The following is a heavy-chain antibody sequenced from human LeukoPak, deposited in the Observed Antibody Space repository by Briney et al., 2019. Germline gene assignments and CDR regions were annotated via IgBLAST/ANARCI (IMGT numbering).Heavy chain of an antibody. Sequence: SETLSLTCGVSVGSISSGNWWSWVRQSPGKGLEWIGEIHHNGTRNYNPSLKSRVTISADTFKNHFSLILTSLTAADTAVYYCATAPILRGEGGEHYKYGMDVRGQGTTVIVSS. V-gene: IGHV4/OR15-8*01. CDR3: ATAPILRGEGGEHYKYGMDV. CDR1: VGSISSGNW. D-gene: IGHD2-2*02. CDR2: IHHNGTR. J-gene: IGHJ6*02.